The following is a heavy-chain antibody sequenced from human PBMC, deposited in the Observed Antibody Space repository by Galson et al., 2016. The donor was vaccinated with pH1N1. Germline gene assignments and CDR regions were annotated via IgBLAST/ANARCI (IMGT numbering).Heavy chain of an antibody. CDR2: ITQDGSEI. CDR3: AGRIFDL. CDR1: GFTFSQYW. Sequence: SLRLSCAASGFTFSQYWMHWVRQAPGKGLDWVANITQDGSEIYYADSVKGRFTISRDNTENSLYLQMSSLRVEDTAVYFCAGRIFDLWGRGTLVTVSS. V-gene: IGHV3-7*01. J-gene: IGHJ2*01.